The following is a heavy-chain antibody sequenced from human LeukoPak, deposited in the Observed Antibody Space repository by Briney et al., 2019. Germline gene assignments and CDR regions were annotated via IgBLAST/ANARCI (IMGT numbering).Heavy chain of an antibody. V-gene: IGHV4-34*01. Sequence: SETLSLTCAVYGGSFSGYYWSWIRQPPGKGLEWIGEINHSGSTNYNPSLKSRVTISVDTSKNQFSLKQSSVTAADTAVYYCARGNYYDSSVDYWGQGTLVTVSS. J-gene: IGHJ4*02. CDR1: GGSFSGYY. CDR2: INHSGST. D-gene: IGHD3-22*01. CDR3: ARGNYYDSSVDY.